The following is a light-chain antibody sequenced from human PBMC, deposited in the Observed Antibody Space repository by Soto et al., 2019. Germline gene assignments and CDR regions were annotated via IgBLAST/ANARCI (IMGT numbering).Light chain of an antibody. CDR3: ETWDTDIRV. CDR2: LEGSGNY. V-gene: IGLV4-60*03. J-gene: IGLJ1*01. Sequence: QPVLTQSSSASASLGSSVKLTCPLSSGHNSYIIAWHQQQPGKAPRYLMKLEGSGNYNKGSGVPDRFSGSSSGADRYLTISNLQSEDEADYYCETWDTDIRVFGTGTKVTVL. CDR1: SGHNSYI.